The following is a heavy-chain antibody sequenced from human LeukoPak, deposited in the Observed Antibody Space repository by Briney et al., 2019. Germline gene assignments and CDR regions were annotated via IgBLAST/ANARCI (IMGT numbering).Heavy chain of an antibody. D-gene: IGHD1-26*01. Sequence: SETLSLTCTVSGVSISSSSYHWGWIRQPPGKGLEWIGYIHYSGSTHYNPSLKSRVTISVDTSKNQFSLKLRSVTAADTAVYYCATTTIRLGYWGQGTLVTVSS. CDR2: IHYSGST. J-gene: IGHJ4*02. CDR1: GVSISSSSYH. V-gene: IGHV4-61*05. CDR3: ATTTIRLGY.